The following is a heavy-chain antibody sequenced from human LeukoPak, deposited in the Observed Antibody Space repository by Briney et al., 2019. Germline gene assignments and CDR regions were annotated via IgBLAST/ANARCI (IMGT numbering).Heavy chain of an antibody. Sequence: ASVKVSCKASGYTFTSYDINWVRQATGQGLEWMGWMNPNSGNTGYAQKFQGRVTMTRNTSISTAYMELSSLRSEDTAVYYCAGFLRFGELSDYWGQGTLVTVSS. D-gene: IGHD3-10*01. CDR1: GYTFTSYD. V-gene: IGHV1-8*01. CDR2: MNPNSGNT. J-gene: IGHJ4*02. CDR3: AGFLRFGELSDY.